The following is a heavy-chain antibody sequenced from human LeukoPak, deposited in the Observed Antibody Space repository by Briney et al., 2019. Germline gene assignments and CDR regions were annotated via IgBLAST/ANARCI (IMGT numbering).Heavy chain of an antibody. D-gene: IGHD1-14*01. Sequence: SQTLSLTCAVSGGSISSGGYSWSWIRQPPGKGLEWIGYIYHSGSTYYNPSLKSRVTISVDRSKNQFSLKLSSVTAADTAVYYCAGVVGGTLDYWGQGTLVTVSS. CDR1: GGSISSGGYS. J-gene: IGHJ4*02. V-gene: IGHV4-30-2*01. CDR2: IYHSGST. CDR3: AGVVGGTLDY.